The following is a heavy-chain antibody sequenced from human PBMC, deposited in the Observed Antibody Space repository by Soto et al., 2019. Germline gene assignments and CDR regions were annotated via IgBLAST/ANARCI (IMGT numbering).Heavy chain of an antibody. J-gene: IGHJ4*02. Sequence: EVQLLESGGGLVQPGGSLRLSCEASGFTFSAYAMSWVRQAPGKGLEWVSALTDNGGGTYYADSVKGRFTVARDNFKNKLYLQMNSLRAEDTAIYYCAKVGVPPSSGYYFDYWGQGALVTVSS. CDR1: GFTFSAYA. D-gene: IGHD3-22*01. CDR2: LTDNGGGT. V-gene: IGHV3-23*01. CDR3: AKVGVPPSSGYYFDY.